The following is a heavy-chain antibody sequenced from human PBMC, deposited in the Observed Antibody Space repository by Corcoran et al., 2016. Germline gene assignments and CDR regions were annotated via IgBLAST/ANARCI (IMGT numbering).Heavy chain of an antibody. Sequence: QVQLQQWGAGLLKPSETLSLTCAVYGGSFSGYYWSWIRQPPGKGLEWIGEINHSGSTNYNPSLKSRVTISVDTSKNQFSLKLSSVTAADTAVYYCAREGDIAAAGTADGWFDPWGQGTLVTVSS. CDR1: GGSFSGYY. CDR3: AREGDIAAAGTADGWFDP. D-gene: IGHD6-13*01. J-gene: IGHJ5*02. V-gene: IGHV4-34*01. CDR2: INHSGST.